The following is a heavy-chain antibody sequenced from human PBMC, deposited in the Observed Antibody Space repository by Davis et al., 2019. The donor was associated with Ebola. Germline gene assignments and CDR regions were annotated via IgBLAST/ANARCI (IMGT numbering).Heavy chain of an antibody. J-gene: IGHJ4*02. V-gene: IGHV3-48*03. Sequence: GESLKISCAASGFTFNKYEMNWVRQAPGKGLEWISYISDSGSTTYYTDSVKGRFTISRDNDKNSLHLHMSALRDEDTAVYYCVRDITGVGAGGDFWGQGTLVTVSS. D-gene: IGHD6-13*01. CDR1: GFTFNKYE. CDR3: VRDITGVGAGGDF. CDR2: ISDSGSTT.